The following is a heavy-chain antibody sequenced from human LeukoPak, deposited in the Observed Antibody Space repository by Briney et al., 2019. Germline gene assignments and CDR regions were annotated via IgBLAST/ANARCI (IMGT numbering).Heavy chain of an antibody. J-gene: IGHJ4*02. Sequence: SETLALICAVSGGSISPYYWMWIRQPPGKGLEWIGYISYSGSTSFNPSLKSRVTISLDTSTNQVSLKLRSVTAADTAVYYCARAGSYRLTTTLWGQGTLVTVSS. D-gene: IGHD4-17*01. V-gene: IGHV4-59*01. CDR2: ISYSGST. CDR1: GGSISPYY. CDR3: ARAGSYRLTTTL.